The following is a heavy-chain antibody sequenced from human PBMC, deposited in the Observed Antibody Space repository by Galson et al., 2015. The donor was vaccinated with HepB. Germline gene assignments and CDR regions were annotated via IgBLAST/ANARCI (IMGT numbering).Heavy chain of an antibody. CDR2: IIPIFGTA. Sequence: SVKVSCKASGGTFSSYAISWVRQAPGQGLEWMGGIIPIFGTANYAQKFQGRVTITADESTSTAYMELSSLRSEDTAVYYCARHEGYCSSTSCYTGRWFDPWGQGTLVTVSS. D-gene: IGHD2-2*02. CDR3: ARHEGYCSSTSCYTGRWFDP. CDR1: GGTFSSYA. J-gene: IGHJ5*02. V-gene: IGHV1-69*13.